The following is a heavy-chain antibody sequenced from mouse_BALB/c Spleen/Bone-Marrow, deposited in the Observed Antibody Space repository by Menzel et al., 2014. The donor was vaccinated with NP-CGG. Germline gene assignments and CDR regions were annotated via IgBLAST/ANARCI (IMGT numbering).Heavy chain of an antibody. Sequence: VQLKQSGGGLVQPGEPLKLSCAASGFTFSSYGMSWVRQTPDKRLELVATINSNGGSTYYPDSVKGRFTISRDNAKNTLYLQMSSLKSEDTAMYYCARDGSSYEGNYFDYWGQGTTLTVSS. D-gene: IGHD1-1*01. CDR3: ARDGSSYEGNYFDY. CDR2: INSNGGST. CDR1: GFTFSSYG. J-gene: IGHJ2*01. V-gene: IGHV5-6-3*01.